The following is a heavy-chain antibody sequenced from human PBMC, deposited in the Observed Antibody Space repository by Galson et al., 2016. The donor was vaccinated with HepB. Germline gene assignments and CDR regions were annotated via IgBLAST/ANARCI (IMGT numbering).Heavy chain of an antibody. CDR3: ASGIYQFVYY. D-gene: IGHD2-2*01. CDR1: GGAISSDGDY. J-gene: IGHJ4*02. CDR2: IYYSGST. Sequence: TLSLTCTVSGGAISSDGDYWSWIRHHPGKGLEWIGYIYYSGSTYYTPSLKSRVTISVDTSKNQFSLRLSSVTAADTAVYYCASGIYQFVYYWGQGTLVTVSS. V-gene: IGHV4-31*03.